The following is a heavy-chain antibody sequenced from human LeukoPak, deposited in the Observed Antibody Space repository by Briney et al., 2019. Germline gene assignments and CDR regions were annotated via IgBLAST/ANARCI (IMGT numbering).Heavy chain of an antibody. V-gene: IGHV1-69*04. D-gene: IGHD2-15*01. CDR1: GGTFSSYA. J-gene: IGHJ5*02. CDR2: IIPILGIA. CDR3: ARDRLVVVVAAWWFDP. Sequence: ASVKVSCKASGGTFSSYAISWVRQAPGQGLEWMGRIIPILGIANYAQKFQGRVTITADKSTSTAYMELSSLRSEDTAVYHCARDRLVVVVAAWWFDPWGQGTLVTVSS.